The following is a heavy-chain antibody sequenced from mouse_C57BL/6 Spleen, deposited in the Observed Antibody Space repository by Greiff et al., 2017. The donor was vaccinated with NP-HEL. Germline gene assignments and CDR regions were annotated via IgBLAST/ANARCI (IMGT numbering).Heavy chain of an antibody. D-gene: IGHD1-1*01. CDR2: IDPNSGGT. V-gene: IGHV1-72*01. CDR3: ARATGYGSRYFDY. Sequence: VKQSCKASGYTFTSYWMHWVKQRPGRGLEWIGRIDPNSGGTKYNEKFKSKATLTVDKPSSTAYMQLSSLTSEDSAVYYCARATGYGSRYFDYWGQGTTLTVSS. J-gene: IGHJ2*01. CDR1: GYTFTSYW.